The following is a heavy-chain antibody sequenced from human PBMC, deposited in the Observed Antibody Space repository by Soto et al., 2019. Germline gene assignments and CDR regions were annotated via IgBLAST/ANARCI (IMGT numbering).Heavy chain of an antibody. V-gene: IGHV3-48*02. J-gene: IGHJ4*02. CDR2: ITTTGSST. D-gene: IGHD1-1*01. CDR3: VTAYSGGWKFDN. CDR1: GFSFSSYA. Sequence: EVQLVESGGGLAQPGGSLRLSCAASGFSFSSYAMSWFRQAPGKGLEWVSYITTTGSSTYYLDSVKGRFTITRDNSKNLLYLEMLSLRDEDTAMYYCVTAYSGGWKFDNWGRGALVTVSS.